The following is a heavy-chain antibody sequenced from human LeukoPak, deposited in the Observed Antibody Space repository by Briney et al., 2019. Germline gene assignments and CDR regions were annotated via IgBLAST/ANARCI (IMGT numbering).Heavy chain of an antibody. CDR1: GFTFSSYA. V-gene: IGHV3-30-3*02. J-gene: IGHJ4*02. CDR2: ISSDGSNK. CDR3: DPHDSSSQF. D-gene: IGHD6-6*01. Sequence: GRSLRLSCAASGFTFSSYAMHWVRQAPGKGLEWVAFISSDGSNKYYADSVKGRITISRDNSKNTLYLQMNSLRDEDTAVYYCDPHDSSSQFWGQGILVTVSS.